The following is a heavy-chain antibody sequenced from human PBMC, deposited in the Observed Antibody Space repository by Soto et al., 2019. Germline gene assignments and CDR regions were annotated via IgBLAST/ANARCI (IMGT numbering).Heavy chain of an antibody. CDR1: GGTFSSYA. Sequence: SVKVSCKASGGTFSSYAISWVRQAPGQGLEWMGGIIPIFGTANYAQKFQGRVTITADKSTSTAYMELSSLRSEDTAVYYCARVLYCTNGVCPPVPYFDYWGQGTLVTVSS. CDR2: IIPIFGTA. V-gene: IGHV1-69*06. D-gene: IGHD2-8*01. J-gene: IGHJ4*02. CDR3: ARVLYCTNGVCPPVPYFDY.